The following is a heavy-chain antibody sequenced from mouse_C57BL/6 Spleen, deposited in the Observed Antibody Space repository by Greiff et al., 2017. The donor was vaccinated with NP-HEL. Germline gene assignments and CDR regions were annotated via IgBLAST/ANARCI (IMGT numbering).Heavy chain of an antibody. V-gene: IGHV1-52*01. D-gene: IGHD2-4*01. CDR3: ARDYYDYEKVWFAY. CDR1: GYTFTSYW. Sequence: VQLQQSGAELVRPGSSVKLSCKASGYTFTSYWMHWVKQRPIQGLEWIGNIDPSDSETHYNQKFKDKATLTVDKSSSTAYMQLSSLTSEDSAVYYCARDYYDYEKVWFAYWGQGTLVTVSA. CDR2: IDPSDSET. J-gene: IGHJ3*01.